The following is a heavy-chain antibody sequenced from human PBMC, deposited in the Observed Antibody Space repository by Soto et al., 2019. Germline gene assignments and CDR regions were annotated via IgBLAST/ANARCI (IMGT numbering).Heavy chain of an antibody. V-gene: IGHV3-9*01. Sequence: PGGSLRLSCAASGFTFDDYSMHWVRQAPGKGLEWVSGISWNSGSIGYADSVKGRFTISRDNAKSSLYLQMNSLRAEDTALYYCARGQLAAAGTLDYWGQGTLVTVSS. J-gene: IGHJ4*02. CDR3: ARGQLAAAGTLDY. CDR1: GFTFDDYS. CDR2: ISWNSGSI. D-gene: IGHD6-13*01.